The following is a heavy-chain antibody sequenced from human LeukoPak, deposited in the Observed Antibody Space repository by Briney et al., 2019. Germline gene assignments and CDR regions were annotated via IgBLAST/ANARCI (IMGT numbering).Heavy chain of an antibody. CDR1: GFTFSDYY. CDR2: ISNSGSPK. D-gene: IGHD1-26*01. J-gene: IGHJ4*02. V-gene: IGHV3-11*01. CDR3: ARAQREALLPFDY. Sequence: GGSLRLSCAASGFTFSDYYMGWIRQAPGKGPEWVSYISNSGSPKYFADSVKGRFTISRDNAKNSLYLQMNSLRAEDTAVYYCARAQREALLPFDYWGQGTLVTVSS.